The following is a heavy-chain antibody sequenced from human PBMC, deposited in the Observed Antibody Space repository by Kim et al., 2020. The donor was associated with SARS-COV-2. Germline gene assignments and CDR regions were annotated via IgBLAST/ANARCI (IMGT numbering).Heavy chain of an antibody. V-gene: IGHV4-59*09. D-gene: IGHD4-17*01. CDR3: ARGPYGDYVGLDY. Sequence: YKPSLSTRVTISVDTSKDQFSLKLSSVTAADTAVYYWARGPYGDYVGLDYWGQGTLVTVSS. J-gene: IGHJ4*02.